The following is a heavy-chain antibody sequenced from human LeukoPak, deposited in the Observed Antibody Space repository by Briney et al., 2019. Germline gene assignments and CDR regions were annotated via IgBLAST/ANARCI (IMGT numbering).Heavy chain of an antibody. D-gene: IGHD6-19*01. CDR2: ISGSGGST. CDR3: AKDDAGIAVAGMGY. V-gene: IGHV3-23*01. J-gene: IGHJ4*02. Sequence: GGSLRLSCAASGFTFSSYAMSWVRQAPGKGLEWVSAISGSGGSTYYADSVEGRFTISRDNSKNTLYLQMNSLRAEDTAVYYCAKDDAGIAVAGMGYWGQGTLVTVSS. CDR1: GFTFSSYA.